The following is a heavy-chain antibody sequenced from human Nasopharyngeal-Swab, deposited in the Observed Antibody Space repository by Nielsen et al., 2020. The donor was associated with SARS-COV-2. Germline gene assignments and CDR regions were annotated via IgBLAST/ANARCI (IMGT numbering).Heavy chain of an antibody. CDR2: IYYSGST. V-gene: IGHV4-39*07. Sequence: SETLSLTCTVSGGSISSSSYYWGWIRQPPGKGLEWIGSIYYSGSTYYNPSLKSRVTISVDTSKNQFSLKLSSVTAADTAVYYCARGFFRGSYYLAFDIWGQGTMVTVSS. CDR1: GGSISSSSYY. J-gene: IGHJ3*02. D-gene: IGHD1-26*01. CDR3: ARGFFRGSYYLAFDI.